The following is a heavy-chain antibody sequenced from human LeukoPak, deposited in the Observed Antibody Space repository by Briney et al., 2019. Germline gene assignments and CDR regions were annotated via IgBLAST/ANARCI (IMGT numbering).Heavy chain of an antibody. CDR2: INWNSGSK. D-gene: IGHD2-15*01. CDR1: GFTFDDHG. J-gene: IGHJ6*03. Sequence: PGGSLRLSCAASGFTFDDHGLSWVRHAPGKGLEWVSGINWNSGSKRYGASVKGRFTISRDNAKNTLYLQMNSLRAEDTAVYYCARGTEPYVPHIVVVVAAIYRYYYMDVWGKGTTVTVSS. CDR3: ARGTEPYVPHIVVVVAAIYRYYYMDV. V-gene: IGHV3-20*04.